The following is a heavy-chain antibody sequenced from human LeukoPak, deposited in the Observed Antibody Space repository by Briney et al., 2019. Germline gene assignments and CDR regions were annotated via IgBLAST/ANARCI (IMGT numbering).Heavy chain of an antibody. CDR2: VSSASTYI. CDR3: ARAGKFYYDSGSHYNFFDS. CDR1: GFTFSSYA. Sequence: GGSLRLSCAASGFTFSSYAMSWVRQAPGKGLEWVSSVSSASTYIYYADSVKGRFTISRDNAKNSLYLQMNSLKDEDTAVYYCARAGKFYYDSGSHYNFFDSWGQGTLVTVSS. J-gene: IGHJ4*02. D-gene: IGHD3-10*01. V-gene: IGHV3-21*01.